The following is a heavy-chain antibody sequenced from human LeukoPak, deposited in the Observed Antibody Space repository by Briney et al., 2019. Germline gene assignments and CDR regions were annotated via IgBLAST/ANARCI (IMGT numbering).Heavy chain of an antibody. Sequence: PGRSLRLSCAPSGFTFSSYSMNWVRQAPGKGLGWVSSIRIGRGYSTHADSVKGRFTITRDNDKNSLYLQMNSLRAEDMAVYYCARVGRGDSSGYNDYWGQGTLVTVSS. CDR1: GFTFSSYS. CDR2: IRIGRGYS. CDR3: ARVGRGDSSGYNDY. V-gene: IGHV3-21*01. D-gene: IGHD3-22*01. J-gene: IGHJ4*02.